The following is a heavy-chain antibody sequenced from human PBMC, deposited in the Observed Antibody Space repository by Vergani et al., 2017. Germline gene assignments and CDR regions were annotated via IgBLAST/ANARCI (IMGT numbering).Heavy chain of an antibody. D-gene: IGHD2-21*02. V-gene: IGHV4-38-2*01. CDR1: GYSITSGYY. CDR3: ARNPYCGGDCYSDAFDI. CDR2: IYHTGSA. Sequence: QVQLLESGPGLLKPSETLSLTCSVSGYSITSGYYWGWIRQPPGRGLEWIGSIYHTGSAYYNPSLKSRVTVSVDTSMNQFSLKLSSVTAADTAVYFCARNPYCGGDCYSDAFDIWGQGTMVTVSS. J-gene: IGHJ3*02.